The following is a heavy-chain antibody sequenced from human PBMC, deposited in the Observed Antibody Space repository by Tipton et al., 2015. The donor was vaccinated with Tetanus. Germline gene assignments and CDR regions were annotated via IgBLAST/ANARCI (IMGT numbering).Heavy chain of an antibody. J-gene: IGHJ5*02. CDR1: GFTFSNHA. Sequence: SLRLSCAASGFTFSNHAMTWVRQAPGKGLEWVSAISISGDSTYYADSVKGRFTISRDNSKDTVYLQMNSLRDEDTAVYYCAKDPASRGWFDPWGQGTLVSVSS. CDR2: ISISGDST. CDR3: AKDPASRGWFDP. V-gene: IGHV3-23*01.